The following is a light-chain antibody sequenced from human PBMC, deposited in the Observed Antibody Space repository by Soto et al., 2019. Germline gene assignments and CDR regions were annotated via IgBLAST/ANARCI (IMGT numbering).Light chain of an antibody. Sequence: QSALTQLRAVSGSPGQSVTISCTGSDGNIGFYNFVSWYPQTPDTAPHLVIYDDNTRPSGVPARFSGSKSGNTASLTIFGLKAVDEADYYCCSFAGSSASNFGIGPTVTVL. CDR3: CSFAGSSASN. V-gene: IGLV2-11*01. CDR1: DGNIGFYNF. J-gene: IGLJ1*01. CDR2: DDN.